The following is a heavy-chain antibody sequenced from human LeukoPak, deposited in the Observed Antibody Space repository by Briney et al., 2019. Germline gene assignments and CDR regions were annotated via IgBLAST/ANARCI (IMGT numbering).Heavy chain of an antibody. J-gene: IGHJ6*02. CDR3: ARAPPPLGYCSGGSCYGVYYYYGMDV. CDR1: GYTFTSYG. CDR2: ISAYNGNT. D-gene: IGHD2-15*01. V-gene: IGHV1-18*01. Sequence: ASVTVSFKASGYTFTSYGISWVRQAPGQGLEWMGWISAYNGNTNYAQKLQGRVTMTTDTSTSTAYMELRSLRSDDTAVYYCARAPPPLGYCSGGSCYGVYYYYGMDVWGQGTTVTVSS.